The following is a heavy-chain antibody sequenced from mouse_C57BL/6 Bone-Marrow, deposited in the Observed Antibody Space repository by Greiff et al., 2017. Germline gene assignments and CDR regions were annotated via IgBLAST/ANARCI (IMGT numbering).Heavy chain of an antibody. CDR2: ISSGGDYI. V-gene: IGHV5-9-1*02. CDR1: GFTFSSYA. J-gene: IGHJ1*03. Sequence: VMLVESGEGLVKPGGSLKLSCAASGFTFSSYAMSWVRQTPEKRLEWVAYISSGGDYIYYADTVKGRFTISRDNARNTLYLQMSSLKSEDTAMYYCTRDGYDGPCWYFDVWGTGTTVTVSS. D-gene: IGHD2-2*01. CDR3: TRDGYDGPCWYFDV.